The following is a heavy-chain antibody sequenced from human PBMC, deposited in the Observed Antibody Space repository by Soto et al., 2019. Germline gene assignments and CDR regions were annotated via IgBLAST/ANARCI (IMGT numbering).Heavy chain of an antibody. Sequence: GGSLRLSCAASGFTFSSYALIWVRQAPGKGLEWVSSITGSGASTYSADSVKGRFTISKDNSKNSVYLRMNSLRAEETAFYYCARPSSVVAPLYYFDAWGQETLVTVSS. J-gene: IGHJ4*02. D-gene: IGHD2-21*01. V-gene: IGHV3-23*01. CDR3: ARPSSVVAPLYYFDA. CDR1: GFTFSSYA. CDR2: ITGSGAST.